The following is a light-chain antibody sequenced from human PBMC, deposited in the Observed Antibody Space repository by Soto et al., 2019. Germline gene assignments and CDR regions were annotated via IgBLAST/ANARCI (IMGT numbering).Light chain of an antibody. J-gene: IGKJ4*01. CDR3: QQSYSTPPVT. Sequence: DIQMTQSPSSLSASVGDRVTITCRASQNINTNLNWYQQKPGKAPKLLIYDTSALQSGVPSRFSGRGSGTDFTLTISSLQPEDFATYYCQQSYSTPPVTFGGGTKVDIK. CDR2: DTS. CDR1: QNINTN. V-gene: IGKV1-39*01.